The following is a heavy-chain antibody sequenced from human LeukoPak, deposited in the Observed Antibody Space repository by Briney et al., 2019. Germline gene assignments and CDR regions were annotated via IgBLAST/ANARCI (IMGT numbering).Heavy chain of an antibody. V-gene: IGHV4-34*01. CDR2: ITHSGST. D-gene: IGHD3-9*01. CDR1: GFTFSSYS. Sequence: GSLRLSCAASGFTFSSYSMNWARQSPGKGLEWIGEITHSGSTNYNPSLKSRVTISEDTSKSQFSLKLSSVTAADTAVYYCARGPTLEYDVLTGYYHFDSWGQGTLVTVSS. CDR3: ARGPTLEYDVLTGYYHFDS. J-gene: IGHJ4*02.